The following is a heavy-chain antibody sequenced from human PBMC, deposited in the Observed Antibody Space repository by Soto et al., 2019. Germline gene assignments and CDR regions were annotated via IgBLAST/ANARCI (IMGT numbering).Heavy chain of an antibody. CDR1: GFTFSSYA. CDR3: AKEKAYSSGWDGMDV. V-gene: IGHV3-23*01. D-gene: IGHD6-19*01. Sequence: GGSLRLSCAASGFTFSSYAMSWVRQAPGKRLEWVSAISGSGVSTYYADSVKGRFTISRDNSKNTLYLQMNSLRAEDTAVYYCAKEKAYSSGWDGMDVWGQGTTVTVSS. J-gene: IGHJ6*02. CDR2: ISGSGVST.